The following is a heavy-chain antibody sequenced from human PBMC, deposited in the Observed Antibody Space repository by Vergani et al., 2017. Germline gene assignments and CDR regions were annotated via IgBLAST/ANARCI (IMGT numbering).Heavy chain of an antibody. Sequence: QVQLQESGPGLVKPSETLSLTCTVSGGSVSSGSYYWSWIRQPPGKGLEWIGYIYYSGSTNYNPSLKSRVTISADLSKTQFSLRLTSVTAADTAIYFCRLVAARRDFWGQGGLVTVSS. CDR3: RLVAARRDF. CDR1: GGSVSSGSYY. V-gene: IGHV4-61*01. D-gene: IGHD2-8*02. CDR2: IYYSGST. J-gene: IGHJ4*02.